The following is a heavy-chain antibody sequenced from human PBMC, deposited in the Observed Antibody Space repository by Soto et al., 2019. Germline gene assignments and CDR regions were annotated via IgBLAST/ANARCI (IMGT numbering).Heavy chain of an antibody. CDR3: ARPPIYDSSGYYGFDY. J-gene: IGHJ4*02. V-gene: IGHV1-69*13. CDR1: GGTFSSYA. CDR2: IIPIFGTA. D-gene: IGHD3-22*01. Sequence: ASVKVSCKASGGTFSSYAISWVRQAPGQGLEWMGGIIPIFGTANYAQKFQGRVTITADESTSTAYMELSSLRSEDTAVYYCARPPIYDSSGYYGFDYWGQGTLVTVSS.